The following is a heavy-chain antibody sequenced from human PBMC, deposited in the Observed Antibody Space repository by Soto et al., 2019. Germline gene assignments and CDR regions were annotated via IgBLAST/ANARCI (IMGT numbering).Heavy chain of an antibody. CDR3: ARVGAPLMAVTFRDYYSYYGMDC. CDR2: TYYRSKWYN. Sequence: HTLSLTCAISGDRVASNSAAWNWIRQSPSRGLEWLGRTYYRSKWYNDYAVSVKSRITINPDTSKNQFSLQLNSVTPEDTAVYYCARVGAPLMAVTFRDYYSYYGMDCWGQGITVSVFS. V-gene: IGHV6-1*01. CDR1: GDRVASNSAA. J-gene: IGHJ6*02. D-gene: IGHD3-16*01.